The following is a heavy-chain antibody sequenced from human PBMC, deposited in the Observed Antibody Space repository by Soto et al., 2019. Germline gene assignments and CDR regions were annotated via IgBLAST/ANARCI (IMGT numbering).Heavy chain of an antibody. D-gene: IGHD1-1*01. CDR3: ARLTEAVTTFVY. Sequence: EVHLVESGETLFQPGGSRRLSCEASGSALSPFWMSWVGQAPGKGLEWVASINQYGSVKHYVDSVRGRFTISRDNAKNSLFLQMNSLSAEDTAVYYCARLTEAVTTFVYWGQGTPVTVSS. CDR1: GSALSPFW. J-gene: IGHJ4*02. V-gene: IGHV3-7*03. CDR2: INQYGSVK.